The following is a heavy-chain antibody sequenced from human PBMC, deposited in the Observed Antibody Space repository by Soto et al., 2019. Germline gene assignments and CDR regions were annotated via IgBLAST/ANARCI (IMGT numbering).Heavy chain of an antibody. J-gene: IGHJ4*02. D-gene: IGHD3-10*01. CDR1: GFTFSSYA. CDR3: VREAEFLDY. V-gene: IGHV3-30-3*01. CDR2: ISYNGGNK. Sequence: QVQLVESGGGVVQPGRSLRLSCAASGFTFSSYAMHWVRQAPGKGLEWVAIISYNGGNKYYADSVKGRFTISRDNSKNTLWLQMNSLRPDDTSVYYCVREAEFLDYWGQGPLVTVSS.